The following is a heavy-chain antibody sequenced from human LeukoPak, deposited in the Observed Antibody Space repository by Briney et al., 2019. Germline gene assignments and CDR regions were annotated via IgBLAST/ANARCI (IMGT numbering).Heavy chain of an antibody. D-gene: IGHD4-17*01. CDR3: AKAKGYGDYHAFDI. Sequence: GRSLRLSCAASGFTFDDYAMHWVRQAPGKGLEWVSGITWNSGTIGYADSVKGRFTISRDNAKNSLYLQMNSLRAEDKALYYCAKAKGYGDYHAFDIWGQGTMVTVSS. J-gene: IGHJ3*02. CDR1: GFTFDDYA. CDR2: ITWNSGTI. V-gene: IGHV3-9*01.